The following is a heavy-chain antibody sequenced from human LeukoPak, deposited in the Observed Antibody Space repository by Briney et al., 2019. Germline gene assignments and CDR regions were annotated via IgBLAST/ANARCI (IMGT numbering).Heavy chain of an antibody. CDR2: IYYSGST. Sequence: SETLSLTCTVSGGSFNSHYWSWIRQPPGKGLECIGYIYYSGSTKYNPSLNSRATISLDTSKNQFFLKLTSVTAADTAVYYCARDGDSGGWFDSWGQGALVTVSS. D-gene: IGHD6-25*01. J-gene: IGHJ5*01. V-gene: IGHV4-59*11. CDR3: ARDGDSGGWFDS. CDR1: GGSFNSHY.